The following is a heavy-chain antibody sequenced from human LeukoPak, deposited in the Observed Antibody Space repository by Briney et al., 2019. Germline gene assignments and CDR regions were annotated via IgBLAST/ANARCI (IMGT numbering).Heavy chain of an antibody. CDR3: AREDTYYDILTGYLSPPHAFDI. J-gene: IGHJ3*02. V-gene: IGHV1-69*01. CDR1: GGTFSSYA. D-gene: IGHD3-9*01. Sequence: ASVKVSCKASGGTFSSYAISWVRQAPGQGLEWMGGIIPIFGTANYAQKFQGRVTITADESTSTAYMELSSLRSEDTAVYYCAREDTYYDILTGYLSPPHAFDIWGQGTIVTVSS. CDR2: IIPIFGTA.